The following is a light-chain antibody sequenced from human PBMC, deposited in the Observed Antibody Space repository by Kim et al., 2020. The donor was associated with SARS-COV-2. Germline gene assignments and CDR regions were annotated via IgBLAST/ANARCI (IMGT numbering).Light chain of an antibody. CDR1: SGHSSYI. V-gene: IGLV4-60*03. CDR3: ETWDSNTWV. CDR2: LEGSGSY. J-gene: IGLJ3*02. Sequence: QPVLTQSSSASASLGSSVKFTCTLSSGHSSYIIAWHQQQPGKAPRYLMKLEGSGSYNKGSGVPDRFSGSSSGADRYLTISNLQSEDEADYYCETWDSNTWVFGGGTKLAVL.